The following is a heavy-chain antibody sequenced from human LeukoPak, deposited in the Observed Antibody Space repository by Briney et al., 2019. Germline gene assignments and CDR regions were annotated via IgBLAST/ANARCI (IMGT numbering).Heavy chain of an antibody. V-gene: IGHV4-38-2*01. D-gene: IGHD3-22*01. CDR2: INHSGET. CDR1: GYSISSGYY. Sequence: PSETLSLTCAVCGYSISSGYYWSWIRQPPGKGLEWIATINHSGETYYNPSLKSRVTISVDTSKNQFSLKLSSVTAAGTAIYYCARYTANKSGYSFDYWGQGTLVTVSS. J-gene: IGHJ4*02. CDR3: ARYTANKSGYSFDY.